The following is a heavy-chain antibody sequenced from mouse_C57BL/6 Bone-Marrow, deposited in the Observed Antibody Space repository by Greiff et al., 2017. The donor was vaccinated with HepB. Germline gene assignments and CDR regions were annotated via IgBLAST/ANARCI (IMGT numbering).Heavy chain of an antibody. CDR3: TTLLYYGSSLDV. D-gene: IGHD1-1*01. Sequence: EVKLVESGAELVRPGASVKLSCTASGFNIKDDYMHWVKQRPEQGLEWIGWIDPENGDTEYASKFQGKATITADTSSNTAYLQLSSLTSEDTAVYYCTTLLYYGSSLDVWGTGTTVTVSS. CDR2: IDPENGDT. CDR1: GFNIKDDY. V-gene: IGHV14-4*01. J-gene: IGHJ1*03.